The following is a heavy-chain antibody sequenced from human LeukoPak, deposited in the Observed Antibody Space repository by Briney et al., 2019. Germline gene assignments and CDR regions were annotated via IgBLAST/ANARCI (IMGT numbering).Heavy chain of an antibody. J-gene: IGHJ4*02. V-gene: IGHV1-8*03. D-gene: IGHD2-2*01. CDR2: MNPNSGNT. Sequence: ASVKVSCKASVYTFTSYDINWVRQATGQGLEWMGWMNPNSGNTDYAQKFQGRVTITRNTSISTAYMELSSLRSEDTAVYYCAVHCSSTSCLQGRFDYWGQGTLVTVSS. CDR1: VYTFTSYD. CDR3: AVHCSSTSCLQGRFDY.